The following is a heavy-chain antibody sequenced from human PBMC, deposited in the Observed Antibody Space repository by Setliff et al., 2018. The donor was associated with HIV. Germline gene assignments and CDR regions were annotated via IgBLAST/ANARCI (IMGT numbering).Heavy chain of an antibody. CDR3: AQGARPGGLGDVFPRYYFDA. J-gene: IGHJ4*02. D-gene: IGHD3-9*01. V-gene: IGHV1-69*13. CDR2: IIPRFAST. CDR1: GGTFNTYM. Sequence: SVKVSCKSSGGTFNTYMIAWLRLAPGQGLEWMGGIIPRFASTTYSQMFHDRVTITADESSDAVYMELNGLKSEDTAVYYCAQGARPGGLGDVFPRYYFDAWGPGTLVTVS.